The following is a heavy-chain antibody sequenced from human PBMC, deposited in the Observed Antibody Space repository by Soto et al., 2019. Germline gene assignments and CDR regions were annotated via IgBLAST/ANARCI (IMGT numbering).Heavy chain of an antibody. V-gene: IGHV4-31*03. CDR2: IYYSGST. Sequence: QVQLQESGPGLVKPSQTLSLTCTVSGGSISSGGYYWSWIRQHPGKGLEWIGYIYYSGSTYYNPSLKSRVTMSVDTSENQFSLRLSSVTAADTAVYYCARKDSGSADYMEVWGKGTTVTVSS. CDR1: GGSISSGGYY. J-gene: IGHJ6*03. CDR3: ARKDSGSADYMEV. D-gene: IGHD5-12*01.